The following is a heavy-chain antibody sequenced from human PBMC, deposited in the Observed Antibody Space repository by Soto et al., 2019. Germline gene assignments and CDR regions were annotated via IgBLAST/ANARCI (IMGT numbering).Heavy chain of an antibody. CDR1: GYTFTGYY. Sequence: GASVKVSCKASGYTFTGYYMHWVRQAPGQGLEWMGWINPNSGGTNYAQKFQGRVTMTRDTSISTAYTELSRLRSEDTAVYYCARDKSIAAAGLWGYYYYGMDVWGQGTTVTVSS. V-gene: IGHV1-2*02. CDR2: INPNSGGT. D-gene: IGHD6-13*01. CDR3: ARDKSIAAAGLWGYYYYGMDV. J-gene: IGHJ6*02.